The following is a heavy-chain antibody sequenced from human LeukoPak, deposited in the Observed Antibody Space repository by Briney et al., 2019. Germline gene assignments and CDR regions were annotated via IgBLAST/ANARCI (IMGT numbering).Heavy chain of an antibody. V-gene: IGHV3-7*01. CDR1: GFTFSSYS. J-gene: IGHJ4*02. CDR2: IKDSGIEK. D-gene: IGHD3-3*01. Sequence: GSLRLSCAGSGFTFSSYSMGWVRQAPGKGLEWVANIKDSGIEKEYVDSVKGRFTISRDNAKSSLYLQMNSLRVEDTALYFCARWRGAQSEFDYWGQGTQVTVSS. CDR3: ARWRGAQSEFDY.